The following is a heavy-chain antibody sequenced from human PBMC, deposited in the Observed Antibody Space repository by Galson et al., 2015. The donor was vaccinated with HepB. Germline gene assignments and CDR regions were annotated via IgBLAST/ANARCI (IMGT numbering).Heavy chain of an antibody. CDR3: ATEMAAIGGLYYYYGMDV. CDR1: GYTFTDYY. J-gene: IGHJ6*02. Sequence: VKVSCKVSGYTFTDYYMHWVQQAPGKGLEWMGLVDPEDGETIYAEKFQGRVTITADTSTDTAYMELSSLRSEDTAVYYCATEMAAIGGLYYYYGMDVWGQGTTVTVSS. CDR2: VDPEDGET. D-gene: IGHD3-16*01. V-gene: IGHV1-69-2*01.